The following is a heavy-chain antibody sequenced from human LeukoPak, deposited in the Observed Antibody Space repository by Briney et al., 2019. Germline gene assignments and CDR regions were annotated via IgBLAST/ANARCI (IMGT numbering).Heavy chain of an antibody. Sequence: GESLKISCRVSGYAFASYWIGWVRQMPGKGLEWMGIIYPGDSDTRYSPSFQGQVTISADKSISTAYLQWSSLKASDTAMYYCARPRRDIAAVDYWGQGTLVTVSS. CDR2: IYPGDSDT. CDR1: GYAFASYW. J-gene: IGHJ4*02. D-gene: IGHD6-13*01. CDR3: ARPRRDIAAVDY. V-gene: IGHV5-51*01.